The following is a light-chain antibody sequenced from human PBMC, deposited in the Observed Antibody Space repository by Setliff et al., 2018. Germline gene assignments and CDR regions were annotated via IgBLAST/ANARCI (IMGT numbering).Light chain of an antibody. J-gene: IGLJ2*01. CDR1: SSDVGGYNDVFRYNY. V-gene: IGLV2-8*01. CDR2: EVT. CDR3: SSYAGGNNFV. Sequence: ALTQPPSASGSPGQSVTISCTGASSDVGGYNDVFRYNYVSWYQQYPGKAPKLLISEVTKRPSGVPDRFSGSKSGNTASLTVSGLQAEDEADYYCSSYAGGNNFVFGGGTKVTV.